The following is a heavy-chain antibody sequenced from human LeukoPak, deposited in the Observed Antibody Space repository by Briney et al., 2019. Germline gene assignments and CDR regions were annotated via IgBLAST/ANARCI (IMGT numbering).Heavy chain of an antibody. CDR1: GYIFTGYY. Sequence: GASVKVSCKASGYIFTGYYMHWVRQASGQGREWMGWINPNSGGTNYAQKFQGRVTMTRDTSISTAYMELSRLRSDDTAVYYCARGPMTTGFAYWGQGTLVTVSS. V-gene: IGHV1-2*02. J-gene: IGHJ4*02. D-gene: IGHD4-17*01. CDR3: ARGPMTTGFAY. CDR2: INPNSGGT.